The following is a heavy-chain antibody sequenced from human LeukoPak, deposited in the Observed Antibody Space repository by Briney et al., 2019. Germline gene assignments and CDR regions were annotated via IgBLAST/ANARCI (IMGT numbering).Heavy chain of an antibody. CDR1: GYTFTGYY. CDR2: INPNSGGT. J-gene: IGHJ4*02. Sequence: GASVKVSCKASGYTFTGYYMHWVRQAPGQGLEWMGWINPNSGGTNYAQKLQGRVTMTTDTSTSTAYMELRSLRSDDTAVYYCARDGDTIFGVVTSFDYWGQGTLVTVSS. D-gene: IGHD3-3*01. V-gene: IGHV1-2*02. CDR3: ARDGDTIFGVVTSFDY.